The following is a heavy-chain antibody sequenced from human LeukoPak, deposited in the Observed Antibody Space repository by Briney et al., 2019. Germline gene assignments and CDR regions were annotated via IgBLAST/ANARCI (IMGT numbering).Heavy chain of an antibody. V-gene: IGHV1-18*01. CDR1: GYTFSNYG. D-gene: IGHD7-27*01. J-gene: IGHJ4*02. CDR2: IGGDIGNT. CDR3: ARRLLGLVTGDY. Sequence: ASVKVSCKASGYTFSNYGINWVRQAPGQGLEWMGWIGGDIGNTNYAQKFQERGTMTIDKSTSTAYMELRSLRSDDTAVYYCARRLLGLVTGDYWGQGTLVTVSS.